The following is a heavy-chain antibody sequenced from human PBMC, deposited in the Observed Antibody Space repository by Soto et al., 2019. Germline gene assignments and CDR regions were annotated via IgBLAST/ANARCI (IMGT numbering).Heavy chain of an antibody. D-gene: IGHD3-3*02. CDR1: GYLFSSSL. J-gene: IGHJ5*02. Sequence: GESLNISCHCTGYLFSSSLLGLGRPKPGKGLEWLGNVYPSDSDVRYSPAFEGKVTISADNSINTAFLQLLNLRASDTTIYYCTTGATSSFDPWGQGTRVTVSS. CDR3: TTGATSSFDP. CDR2: VYPSDSDV. V-gene: IGHV5-51*01.